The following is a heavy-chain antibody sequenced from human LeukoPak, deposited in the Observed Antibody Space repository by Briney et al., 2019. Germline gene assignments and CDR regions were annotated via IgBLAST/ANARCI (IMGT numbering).Heavy chain of an antibody. CDR3: VRDGGIAAAGIDY. Sequence: GGSLRLSCAASGFTFSAYSMNWVRQAPGKGLEWISFIRHDSSDIYDADSVKGRFTISRDNGKNSVYLQMNSLRAEDTAVYYCVRDGGIAAAGIDYWGQGTLVTVSS. J-gene: IGHJ4*02. CDR1: GFTFSAYS. D-gene: IGHD6-13*01. CDR2: IRHDSSDI. V-gene: IGHV3-48*01.